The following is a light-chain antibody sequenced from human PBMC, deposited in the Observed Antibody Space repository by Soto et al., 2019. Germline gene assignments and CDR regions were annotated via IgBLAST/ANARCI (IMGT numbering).Light chain of an antibody. J-gene: IGKJ1*01. V-gene: IGKV1-39*01. CDR2: AAS. CDR3: QQYSSHAT. CDR1: QSILSY. Sequence: DIQMTQSPSSLSASVGDTVTITCRASQSILSYVSWFQQKPGKAPKLLIYAASTLESGVPSRFSGSGSGTDFTLTITCLQSEDYATYYCQQYSSHATFGQGTKVDIK.